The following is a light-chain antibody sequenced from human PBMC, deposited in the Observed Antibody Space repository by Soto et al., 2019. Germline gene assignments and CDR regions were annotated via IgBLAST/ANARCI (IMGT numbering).Light chain of an antibody. Sequence: QSVLTQPPSASGTPGQRFIISCSGSSSNIGSNYVYWYQQLPGTAPKLLIYKNNQRPSGVPDRFSGSKSGTSASLAISGLRSEDEADYYCAAWDDSLSGGVFGTGTKVTAL. V-gene: IGLV1-47*01. CDR1: SSNIGSNY. CDR2: KNN. CDR3: AAWDDSLSGGV. J-gene: IGLJ1*01.